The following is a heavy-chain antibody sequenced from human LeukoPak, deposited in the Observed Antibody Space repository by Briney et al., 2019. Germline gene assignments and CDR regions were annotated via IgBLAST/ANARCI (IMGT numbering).Heavy chain of an antibody. D-gene: IGHD6-13*01. J-gene: IGHJ6*02. CDR1: GYTFTSYD. CDR3: ARGDSYSSSWYGTSFYYYYGMDV. V-gene: IGHV1-8*01. Sequence: ASVKVSCKASGYTFTSYDINWVRQATGQGLEWMGWMNPNSGNTGYAQKFQGRVTMTRNTSISTAYMELSSLRSEDTAVYYCARGDSYSSSWYGTSFYYYYGMDVWGQGTTVTVSS. CDR2: MNPNSGNT.